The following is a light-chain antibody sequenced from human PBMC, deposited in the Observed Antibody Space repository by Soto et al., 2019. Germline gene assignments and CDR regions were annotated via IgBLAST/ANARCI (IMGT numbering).Light chain of an antibody. V-gene: IGKV3-15*01. CDR3: QQYKNWPL. CDR1: QSVSSSY. Sequence: EIVLTQSPGPLSSSPGERATLSCRASQSVSSSYLAWYQQKPGQAPRLLIYGASTRATGIPVRFSGSGFGTEFTLTISSLQSEDFAVYYCQQYKNWPLFVQGTRLEIK. J-gene: IGKJ5*01. CDR2: GAS.